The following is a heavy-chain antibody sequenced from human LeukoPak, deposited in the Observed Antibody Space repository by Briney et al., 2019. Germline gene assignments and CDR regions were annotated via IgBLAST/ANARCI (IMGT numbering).Heavy chain of an antibody. J-gene: IGHJ4*02. V-gene: IGHV4-59*01. D-gene: IGHD3-22*01. CDR1: GGSISSYY. Sequence: PSETLSLTCTVSGGSISSYYWSWIRQPPGKGLEWIGYIYYSGSTNYNPSLKSRVTISVDTSKNQFSLKLSSVTAADTAVYYCARDLGDDSSGYSYYFDHWGQGTLVTVSS. CDR3: ARDLGDDSSGYSYYFDH. CDR2: IYYSGST.